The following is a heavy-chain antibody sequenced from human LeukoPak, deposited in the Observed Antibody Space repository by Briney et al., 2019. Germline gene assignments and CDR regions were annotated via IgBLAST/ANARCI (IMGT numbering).Heavy chain of an antibody. Sequence: GASLKISCKGSGYTFTNYWIAWVRPMPGKGLEWMGVIYPGDSDTRYSPPFQGQVTISADKSITTAYLQWNSLKASDTAMYYCARQTIRGVIASPFDYWGQGTLVTVSS. CDR1: GYTFTNYW. CDR2: IYPGDSDT. J-gene: IGHJ4*02. D-gene: IGHD3-10*01. V-gene: IGHV5-51*01. CDR3: ARQTIRGVIASPFDY.